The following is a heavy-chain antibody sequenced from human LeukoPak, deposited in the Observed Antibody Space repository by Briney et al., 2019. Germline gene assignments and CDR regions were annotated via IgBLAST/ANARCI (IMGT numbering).Heavy chain of an antibody. CDR1: GFLLNNHY. CDR2: LYSGGTT. V-gene: IGHV3-66*01. D-gene: IGHD5-24*01. Sequence: GFLRLSCAGSGFLLNNHYMSWVRPASGKGLEWVSVLYSGGTTYYADSVKGRFTISRDNSKNTLYLQMNSLRAEDTAVYYCAMDSSWLPLKFDYWGQGTLVTVST. J-gene: IGHJ4*02. CDR3: AMDSSWLPLKFDY.